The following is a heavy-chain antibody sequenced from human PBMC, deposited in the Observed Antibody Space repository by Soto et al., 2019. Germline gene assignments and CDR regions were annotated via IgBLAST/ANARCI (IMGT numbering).Heavy chain of an antibody. CDR3: ASIEIVAATPSVFDI. CDR2: ISGSGGST. D-gene: IGHD2-15*01. Sequence: SRYRMTSFRQNPKKGLEWVSSISGSGGSTYYADSVKGGFTISRDNSKNTLYLQRNSLRAEDTAVYYCASIEIVAATPSVFDIWGHGTMVPGSS. V-gene: IGHV3-23*01. J-gene: IGHJ3*02. CDR1: SRYR.